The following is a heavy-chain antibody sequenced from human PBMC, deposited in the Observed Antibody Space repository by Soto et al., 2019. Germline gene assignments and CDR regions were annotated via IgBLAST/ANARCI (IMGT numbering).Heavy chain of an antibody. CDR2: ISYSAIT. D-gene: IGHD1-26*01. CDR3: ARSLYSGSYTNWFDP. Sequence: SETLSLTCTFSGGSISSYYWSWIRQPPGKGLEWIGFISYSAITNYNPSLKSRVTISVDTSKNQFSLKLTSVTAADTAVYYCARSLYSGSYTNWFDPWGQGTLVTVSS. J-gene: IGHJ5*02. CDR1: GGSISSYY. V-gene: IGHV4-59*01.